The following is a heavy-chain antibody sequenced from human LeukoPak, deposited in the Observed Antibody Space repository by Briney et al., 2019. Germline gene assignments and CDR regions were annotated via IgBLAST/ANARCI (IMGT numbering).Heavy chain of an antibody. D-gene: IGHD3-22*01. CDR3: ARRGFGWYDSSGYMFDY. CDR2: IYYSGST. Sequence: SETLSLTCTVSGGSISSSSYYWGWIRQPPGKGLEWIGSIYYSGSTYYNPSLKSRVTISVDTSKNQFSLKLSSVTAADTAVYYCARRGFGWYDSSGYMFDYWGQGTLVTVSS. V-gene: IGHV4-39*01. CDR1: GGSISSSSYY. J-gene: IGHJ4*02.